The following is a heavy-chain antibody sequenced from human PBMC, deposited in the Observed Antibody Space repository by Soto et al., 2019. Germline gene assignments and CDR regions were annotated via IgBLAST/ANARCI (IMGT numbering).Heavy chain of an antibody. CDR1: GGSISSYY. J-gene: IGHJ5*02. Sequence: KTSETLSLTCTVSGGSISSYYWSWIRQPPGKGLEWIGYIYYSGSTNYNPSLKSRVTISVDTSKNQFSLKLSSVTAADTAVYYCARGYDILTGFGPSVFDPWGQGTLVTVSS. CDR2: IYYSGST. V-gene: IGHV4-59*08. CDR3: ARGYDILTGFGPSVFDP. D-gene: IGHD3-9*01.